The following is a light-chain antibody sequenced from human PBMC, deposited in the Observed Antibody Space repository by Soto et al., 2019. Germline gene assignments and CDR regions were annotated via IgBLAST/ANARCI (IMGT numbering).Light chain of an antibody. CDR1: RGISSA. J-gene: IGKJ5*01. Sequence: AIQLTQSPSSLSASVGDRVTITCRASRGISSALAWYQQKPGKAPKLLIYDASSLESGVPSRFSGSGSGTDFTLTISSLQPEDFATYYCKQFNSYPPLFGQGTRLEIK. V-gene: IGKV1-13*02. CDR2: DAS. CDR3: KQFNSYPPL.